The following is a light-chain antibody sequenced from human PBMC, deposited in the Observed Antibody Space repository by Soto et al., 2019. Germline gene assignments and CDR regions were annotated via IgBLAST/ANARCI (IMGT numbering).Light chain of an antibody. V-gene: IGLV1-40*03. CDR3: QAFDSTLSGWV. J-gene: IGLJ3*02. CDR2: GNF. CDR1: SSNIGADYD. Sequence: QAVVTQPPSVSGAPGQRVTISCTGSSSNIGADYDVHWYQHLPGAAPKLLIFGNFNRPSGVPDRFSGSKSVASAFLGITGLQAEDEADYYCQAFDSTLSGWVFGGGTKLTVL.